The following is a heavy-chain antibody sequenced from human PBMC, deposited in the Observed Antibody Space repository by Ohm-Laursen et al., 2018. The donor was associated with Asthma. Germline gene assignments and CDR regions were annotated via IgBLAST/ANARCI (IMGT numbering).Heavy chain of an antibody. J-gene: IGHJ6*02. CDR2: ISYDGSNK. Sequence: SLRLSCAASGFTFSSYAMHWVRQAPGKGLEWVAVISYDGSNKYYADSVKGRFTISRDNSKNTLYLQMNSLRAEDTAVYYCARERTGDYYGMDVWGQGTTVTVSS. D-gene: IGHD1-14*01. V-gene: IGHV3-30-3*01. CDR1: GFTFSSYA. CDR3: ARERTGDYYGMDV.